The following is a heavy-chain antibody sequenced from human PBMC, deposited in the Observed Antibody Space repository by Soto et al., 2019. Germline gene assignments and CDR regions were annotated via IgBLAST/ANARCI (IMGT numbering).Heavy chain of an antibody. V-gene: IGHV1-46*03. CDR2: IYPSDGST. Sequence: GASVKVSCKASGYTFTSYYMHWVRQAPGQGLEWMGRIYPSDGSTSYAQKFQGRVTMTGDTSTSTAYMELSSLSSEDTAVYYCGRVFAVIWNDDPSGGAFVLWGQGIKVTVSS. CDR1: GYTFTSYY. CDR3: GRVFAVIWNDDPSGGAFVL. J-gene: IGHJ3*01. D-gene: IGHD1-1*01.